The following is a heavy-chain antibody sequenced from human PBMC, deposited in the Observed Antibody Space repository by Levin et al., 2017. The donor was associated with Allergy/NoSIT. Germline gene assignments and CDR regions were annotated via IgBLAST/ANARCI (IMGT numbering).Heavy chain of an antibody. V-gene: IGHV3-21*01. CDR2: ISSSSSYI. J-gene: IGHJ3*02. D-gene: IGHD5-24*01. CDR1: GFTFSSYS. CDR3: ARARMGMAYDAFDI. Sequence: GESLKISCAASGFTFSSYSMNWVRQAPGKGLEWVSSISSSSSYIYYADSVKGRFTISRDNAKNSLYLQMNSLRAEDTAVYYCARARMGMAYDAFDIWGQGTMVTVSS.